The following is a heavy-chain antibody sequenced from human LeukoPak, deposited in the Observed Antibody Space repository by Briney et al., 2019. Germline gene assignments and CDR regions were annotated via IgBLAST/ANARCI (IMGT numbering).Heavy chain of an antibody. CDR1: GFTFSSYW. CDR3: AKDRDLYDFWSGYYPTPFDY. J-gene: IGHJ4*02. V-gene: IGHV3-7*03. Sequence: GGSLRLSCAASGFTFSSYWMSWVRQAPGKGLEWVANIKQDGSEKYYVDSVKGRFTISRDNAKNSLYLQMNSLRAEDTAVYYCAKDRDLYDFWSGYYPTPFDYWGQGTLVTVSS. D-gene: IGHD3-3*01. CDR2: IKQDGSEK.